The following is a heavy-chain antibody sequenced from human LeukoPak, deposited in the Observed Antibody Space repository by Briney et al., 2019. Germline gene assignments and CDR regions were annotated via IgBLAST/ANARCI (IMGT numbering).Heavy chain of an antibody. Sequence: GASVKVSCKASGYTFTGYYMHWVRQAPGQGLEWMGWINPNSGGTNYAQKFQDRVTMTRDTSITTAYMELSSLTSDDTAVYYCARGWGSSSWYSVDSWGQGTLVTVSS. J-gene: IGHJ4*02. CDR1: GYTFTGYY. V-gene: IGHV1-2*02. D-gene: IGHD6-13*01. CDR2: INPNSGGT. CDR3: ARGWGSSSWYSVDS.